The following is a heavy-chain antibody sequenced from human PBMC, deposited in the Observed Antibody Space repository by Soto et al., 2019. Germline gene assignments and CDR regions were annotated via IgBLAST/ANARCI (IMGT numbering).Heavy chain of an antibody. CDR2: SIPIQGRA. CDR1: GGSFISYI. J-gene: IGHJ6*03. D-gene: IGHD2-21*01. V-gene: IGHV1-69*02. Sequence: QVQLVQSGAEVRKPGSSVKVSCEASGGSFISYIFTWARQAPGQGLEWRGRSIPIQGRADYALKFQDRVTITADRSTQTVYMELRSLRPEDTALYYCAKSLVFVDHAYMDVWGKGTTGTVSS. CDR3: AKSLVFVDHAYMDV.